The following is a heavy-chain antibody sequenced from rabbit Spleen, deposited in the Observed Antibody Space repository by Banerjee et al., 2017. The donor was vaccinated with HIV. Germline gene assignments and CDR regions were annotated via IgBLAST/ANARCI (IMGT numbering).Heavy chain of an antibody. CDR1: GFDLSGYG. Sequence: QEQVVESGGGLVQPGGSLKLSCKASGFDLSGYGVTWVRQAPGKGLEWIGYIDPVFGATSYAPWANGRFTISSHNAKNTLYLQLNSLTVADTATYFCVRGSSTSGYYSLWGSGPLVTVS. CDR3: VRGSSTSGYYSL. CDR2: IDPVFGAT. D-gene: IGHD1-1*01. J-gene: IGHJ4*01. V-gene: IGHV1S47*01.